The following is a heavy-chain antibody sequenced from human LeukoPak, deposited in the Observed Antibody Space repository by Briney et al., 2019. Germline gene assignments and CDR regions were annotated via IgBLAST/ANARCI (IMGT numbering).Heavy chain of an antibody. Sequence: SETLSLTCAVSGGSISSGGYYWSWIRQHPGKGLEWIGYIYYSGSTYYNPSLKSRVTISVDTSKNQFSLKLSSVTAADTAVYYCARWTDYYYYGMDVWGQGTTVTVSS. CDR2: IYYSGST. D-gene: IGHD3/OR15-3a*01. V-gene: IGHV4-31*11. J-gene: IGHJ6*02. CDR1: GGSISSGGYY. CDR3: ARWTDYYYYGMDV.